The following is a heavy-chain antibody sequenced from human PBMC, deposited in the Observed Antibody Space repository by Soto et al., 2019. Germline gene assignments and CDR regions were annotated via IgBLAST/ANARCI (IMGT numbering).Heavy chain of an antibody. J-gene: IGHJ4*02. V-gene: IGHV3-30*03. CDR1: GLSFSTYA. D-gene: IGHD1-26*01. Sequence: QVQLVESGGGVVQPGRSLRLSCAASGLSFSTYAMHWVRQAPGKGLEWVAVMSYDGSYKSHADSVKGRFTISRDNSKNTLYLQMSSVRPEDTAVYYFATPIVGAVGGGFEYWGQGTLVTVSS. CDR3: ATPIVGAVGGGFEY. CDR2: MSYDGSYK.